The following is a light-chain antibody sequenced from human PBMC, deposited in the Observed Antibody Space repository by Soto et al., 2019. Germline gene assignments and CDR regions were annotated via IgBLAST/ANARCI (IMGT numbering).Light chain of an antibody. CDR2: GAS. J-gene: IGKJ5*01. V-gene: IGKV3-15*01. Sequence: ELVMTQSPATLSVSPGETATLSCRTSQYVSIKVAWYQQEPGQAPSLLILGASTRATGVPARFSGSGSGTEFTLSISSLQSEDFAVYYCKQYKEWPPFTFGQGTRLEIK. CDR1: QYVSIK. CDR3: KQYKEWPPFT.